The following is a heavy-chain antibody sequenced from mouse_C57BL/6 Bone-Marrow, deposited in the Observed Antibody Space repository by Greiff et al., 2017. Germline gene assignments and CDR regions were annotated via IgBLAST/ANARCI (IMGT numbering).Heavy chain of an antibody. V-gene: IGHV1-15*01. CDR2: IAPETGGT. J-gene: IGHJ4*01. Sequence: VQLQQSGAELVRPGASVTLSCKASGYTFTDYEMHWVKQTPVHGLEWIGAIAPETGGTAYNQKFKGKAILTADKSSSTAYMELRSLTSEDSAVYYCTEHAMDYWGQGTSVTVSS. CDR1: GYTFTDYE. CDR3: TEHAMDY.